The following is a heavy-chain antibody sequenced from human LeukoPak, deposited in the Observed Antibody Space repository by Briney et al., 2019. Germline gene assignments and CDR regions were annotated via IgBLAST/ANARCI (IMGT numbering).Heavy chain of an antibody. J-gene: IGHJ4*02. D-gene: IGHD3-10*01. CDR1: GYTFTGYY. CDR3: ARESNYYGSGSYYQYLDY. V-gene: IGHV1-2*02. CDR2: INPNSGGT. Sequence: ASVKVSCRASGYTFTGYYMHSVRQAPGQGLEWVGWINPNSGGTNYAQKFQGRVTMTRDTSTSTAYMELSRLRSDDTAVYYCARESNYYGSGSYYQYLDYWGQGTLVTVSS.